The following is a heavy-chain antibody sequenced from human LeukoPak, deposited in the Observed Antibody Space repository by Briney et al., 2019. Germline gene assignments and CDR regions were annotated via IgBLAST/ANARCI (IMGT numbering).Heavy chain of an antibody. V-gene: IGHV3-30*18. D-gene: IGHD4-17*01. CDR2: ISYDGSNK. CDR1: GFTFSSYG. Sequence: GVSLRLSCAASGFTFSSYGMHWVRQAPGKGLEWVAVISYDGSNKYYADSVKGRFTISRDNSKNTLYLQMNSLRAEDTAVYYCAKYGFDYWGQGTLVTVSS. J-gene: IGHJ4*02. CDR3: AKYGFDY.